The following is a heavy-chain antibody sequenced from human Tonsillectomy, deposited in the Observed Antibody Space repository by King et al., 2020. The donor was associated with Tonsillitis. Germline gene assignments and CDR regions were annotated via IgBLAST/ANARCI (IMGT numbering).Heavy chain of an antibody. D-gene: IGHD5-24*01. Sequence: QLVESGGGVVQPGRSLRLSCAASGFTISTKAMHWVRQAPDKGLEWVALMSYDGSKKFYADSVKGRYTISRDRSKNTLYLQMNSLRAEDTAIYYCARVRAQMATIFLDAFDIWGQGTMVSVSS. J-gene: IGHJ3*02. CDR2: MSYDGSKK. CDR1: GFTISTKA. CDR3: ARVRAQMATIFLDAFDI. V-gene: IGHV3-30*01.